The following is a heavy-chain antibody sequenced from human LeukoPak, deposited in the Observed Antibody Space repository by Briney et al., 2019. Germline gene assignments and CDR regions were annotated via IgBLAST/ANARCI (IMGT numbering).Heavy chain of an antibody. J-gene: IGHJ4*02. CDR2: IRSKAYGGTT. Sequence: PGGSLRLSCTASGFTFGNYAMSWVRQAPGKGLEWVGFIRSKAYGGTTEYAASVKGRFTISRDDSKSIAYLQMNSLKTEDTAVYYCTRAGYSGSYFYDYWGQGTLVTVSS. CDR1: GFTFGNYA. CDR3: TRAGYSGSYFYDY. D-gene: IGHD1-26*01. V-gene: IGHV3-49*04.